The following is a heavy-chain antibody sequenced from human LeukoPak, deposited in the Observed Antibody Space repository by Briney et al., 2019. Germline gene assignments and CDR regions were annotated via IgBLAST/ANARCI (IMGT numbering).Heavy chain of an antibody. CDR1: GFTFSGYS. CDR2: ISGSGGST. V-gene: IGHV3-23*01. CDR3: AWPLTFDY. J-gene: IGHJ4*02. D-gene: IGHD3-9*01. Sequence: GGSLRLSCAASGFTFSGYSMNWVRQAPGKGLEWVSAISGSGGSTYYADSVKGRFTISRDNSKNTLYLQMNSLRAEDTAVYYCAWPLTFDYWGQGTLVTVSS.